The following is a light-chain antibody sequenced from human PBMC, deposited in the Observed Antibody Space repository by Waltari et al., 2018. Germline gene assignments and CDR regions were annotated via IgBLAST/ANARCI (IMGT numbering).Light chain of an antibody. CDR2: DVS. V-gene: IGLV2-23*02. CDR3: CSYAGSSFV. CDR1: SSDVGGYNY. J-gene: IGLJ2*01. Sequence: QSALTQPASVSGSPGQSITISCPGTSSDVGGYNYVPWYQQHPGKAPKLMIYDVSKRPSGVSNRFSGSKSGNTASLTISGLQAEDEADYYCCSYAGSSFVFGGGTKLTVL.